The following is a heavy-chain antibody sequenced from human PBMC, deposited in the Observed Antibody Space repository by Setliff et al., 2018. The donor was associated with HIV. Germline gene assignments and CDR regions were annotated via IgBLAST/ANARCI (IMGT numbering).Heavy chain of an antibody. CDR3: ARSSRSSPFWFDY. CDR1: GGSINNDIYF. J-gene: IGHJ4*01. CDR2: IYYSGST. V-gene: IGHV4-31*03. D-gene: IGHD6-6*01. Sequence: SETLSLTCTVSGGSINNDIYFWTWIRQRPGKGLEWIGYIYYSGSTHSNPSLKSRLTISVDTSSNQFSLKPNSVTAADTAIYYCARSSRSSPFWFDYWGLGTLVTVSS.